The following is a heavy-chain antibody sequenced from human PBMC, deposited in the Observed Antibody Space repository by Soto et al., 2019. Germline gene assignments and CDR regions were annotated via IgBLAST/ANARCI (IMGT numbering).Heavy chain of an antibody. CDR1: GGSISSSDFY. CDR3: AVVHSTGNWFDP. Sequence: PSETLCLTCTVSGGSISSSDFYWGWLRQTPGKGLEFIGSMYYSGTTYYNPSLKSRVTISVDTSKNQFTLKLISVTAADTAVYYCAVVHSTGNWFDPWGEGALVTVSS. D-gene: IGHD6-25*01. J-gene: IGHJ5*02. CDR2: MYYSGTT. V-gene: IGHV4-39*01.